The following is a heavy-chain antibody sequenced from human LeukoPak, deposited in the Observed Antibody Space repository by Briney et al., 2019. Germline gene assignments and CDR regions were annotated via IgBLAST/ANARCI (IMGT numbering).Heavy chain of an antibody. CDR2: ISYDGSNK. CDR1: GFTFSSYG. J-gene: IGHJ4*02. Sequence: GGSLRLSCAASGFTFSSYGMHWVRQAPGKGLEWVAVISYDGSNKYYTDSVKGRFTISRDNSKNTLFLQMNSLGAEDTAVYYCARDFYSMKTVAEPRSPGPDYWGQGTLVTVSS. D-gene: IGHD1-14*01. V-gene: IGHV3-30*03. CDR3: ARDFYSMKTVAEPRSPGPDY.